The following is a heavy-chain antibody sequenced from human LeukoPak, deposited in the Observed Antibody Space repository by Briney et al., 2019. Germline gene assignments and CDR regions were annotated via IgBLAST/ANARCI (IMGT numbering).Heavy chain of an antibody. Sequence: GSLRLSCAASGFTFSSYSMNWVRQAPGKGLEWVSYISSSSSTIYYADSVKGRFTISRDNAKNSLYLQMNSLRAEDTAVYYCARDGDYGDYAWNSWYFDLWGRGTLVTVSS. V-gene: IGHV3-48*01. J-gene: IGHJ2*01. CDR1: GFTFSSYS. D-gene: IGHD4-17*01. CDR3: ARDGDYGDYAWNSWYFDL. CDR2: ISSSSSTI.